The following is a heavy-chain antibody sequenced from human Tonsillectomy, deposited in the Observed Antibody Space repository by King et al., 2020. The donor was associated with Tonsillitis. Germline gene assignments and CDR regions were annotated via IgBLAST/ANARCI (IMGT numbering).Heavy chain of an antibody. J-gene: IGHJ4*02. CDR2: IKQDGSGK. Sequence: VQLVESGGGLVQPGGSLRLSCAASGFTFSRYWMSWVRQAPGKGLEWVANIKQDGSGKYYVDSVKGRFTISRDNAKNSLYLQMNSLRAEDTAVYYCARLGVVVVAATPLFDYWGKGTLVTVSS. V-gene: IGHV3-7*01. CDR1: GFTFSRYW. D-gene: IGHD2-15*01. CDR3: ARLGVVVVAATPLFDY.